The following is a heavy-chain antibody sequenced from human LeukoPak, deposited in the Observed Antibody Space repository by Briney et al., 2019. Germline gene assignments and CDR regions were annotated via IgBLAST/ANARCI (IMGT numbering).Heavy chain of an antibody. Sequence: PGGSLRLSCAASGFTFSSYWMSWVRQAPGKGLEWVANIKQDGTEKYYVDSVKGRFTISRDNAKNSLYLQVNSLRAEDTAVYYCARLRIQLWAQTAFDYWGQGTLVTVSS. V-gene: IGHV3-7*01. J-gene: IGHJ4*02. CDR3: ARLRIQLWAQTAFDY. CDR2: IKQDGTEK. D-gene: IGHD5-18*01. CDR1: GFTFSSYW.